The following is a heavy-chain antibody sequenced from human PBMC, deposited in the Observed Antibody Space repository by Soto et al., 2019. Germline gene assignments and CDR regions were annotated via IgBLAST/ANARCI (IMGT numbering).Heavy chain of an antibody. D-gene: IGHD3-10*01. CDR2: IIPILGIA. V-gene: IGHV1-69*08. CDR1: GGTFSSYT. J-gene: IGHJ5*02. Sequence: QVQLVQSGAEVNKPGSSVKVSCKASGGTFSSYTISWVRQAPGQGLEWMGRIIPILGIANYAQKFQGRVTITADKSTSTAFMELSSLRSEDTAVYYCARDKGFGDFFGYWFDPWGQGTLVTVSS. CDR3: ARDKGFGDFFGYWFDP.